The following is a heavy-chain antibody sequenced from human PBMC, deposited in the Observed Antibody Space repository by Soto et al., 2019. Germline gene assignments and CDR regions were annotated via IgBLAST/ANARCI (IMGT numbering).Heavy chain of an antibody. V-gene: IGHV4-59*01. CDR1: GGSISSYY. Sequence: SETLSLTCTVSGGSISSYYWSWFRLPPGKGLEWIGYIYYSGSTNYNPSLTSRVTISVDTSKNQFSLKLSSVTSADTAVYYCARDYDYYGLDFWGQGTTVTVSS. D-gene: IGHD3-16*01. CDR3: ARDYDYYGLDF. J-gene: IGHJ6*02. CDR2: IYYSGST.